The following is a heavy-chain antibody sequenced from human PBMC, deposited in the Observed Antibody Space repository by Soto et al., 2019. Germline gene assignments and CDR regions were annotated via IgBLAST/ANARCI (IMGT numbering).Heavy chain of an antibody. Sequence: QVQLVQSGAEVKKPGASVKVSCKASGYTFTSYGISWVRQAPGQGLEWMGWISAYNGKTNYAQKLQGRVTITTDTSTSTAYMELRSLRSDDTAVYYCARDEEIVVVPAAIYLFDYWGQGTLVTVSA. CDR1: GYTFTSYG. J-gene: IGHJ4*02. V-gene: IGHV1-18*01. CDR3: ARDEEIVVVPAAIYLFDY. D-gene: IGHD2-2*01. CDR2: ISAYNGKT.